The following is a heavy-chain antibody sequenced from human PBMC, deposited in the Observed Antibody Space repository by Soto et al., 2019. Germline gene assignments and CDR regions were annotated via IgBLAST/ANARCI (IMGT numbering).Heavy chain of an antibody. J-gene: IGHJ6*03. V-gene: IGHV4-39*01. Sequence: SETLSLTCTVSGGSISSSSYYWGWIRQPPGKGLEWIGSICGSGSTYYNPSLKSRVTISVDTSKNQFSLKLSSVTAADTAVYYCASHLGGVDFWSGYRHAGYYYYMDVWGQGTTVTVSS. CDR2: ICGSGST. CDR3: ASHLGGVDFWSGYRHAGYYYYMDV. D-gene: IGHD3-3*01. CDR1: GGSISSSSYY.